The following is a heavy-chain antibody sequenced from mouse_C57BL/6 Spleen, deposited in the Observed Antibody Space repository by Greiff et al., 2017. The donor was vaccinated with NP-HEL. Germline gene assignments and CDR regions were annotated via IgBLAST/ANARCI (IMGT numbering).Heavy chain of an antibody. D-gene: IGHD4-1*02. CDR2: INPGSGGT. J-gene: IGHJ1*03. CDR1: GYAFTNYL. CDR3: ARSTGRYFDV. V-gene: IGHV1-54*01. Sequence: VQLQQSGAELVRPGTSVKVSCKASGYAFTNYLIEWVKQRPGQGLEWIGVINPGSGGTNYNEKFKGKATLTADKSSSTAYMQLSSLTSEDSAVYFCARSTGRYFDVWGTGTTVTVSS.